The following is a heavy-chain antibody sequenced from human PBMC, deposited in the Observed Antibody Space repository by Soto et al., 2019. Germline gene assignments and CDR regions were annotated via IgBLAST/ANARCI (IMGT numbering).Heavy chain of an antibody. D-gene: IGHD6-19*01. V-gene: IGHV3-23*01. CDR1: GFTFSSYA. J-gene: IGHJ4*02. CDR3: AKDQAVAGDFDY. CDR2: ISGSGGST. Sequence: PGGSLRLSCASSGFTFSSYAMSWVRQAPGKGLEGVAAISGSGGSTYYADSVKGRFTISRDNSKNTLYLQMNSLRAEDTAVYYCAKDQAVAGDFDYWGQGTLVTVSS.